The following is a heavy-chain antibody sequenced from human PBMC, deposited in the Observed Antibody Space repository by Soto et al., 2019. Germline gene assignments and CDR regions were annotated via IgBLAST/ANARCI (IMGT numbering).Heavy chain of an antibody. CDR2: INPSGGST. J-gene: IGHJ4*02. D-gene: IGHD3-10*01. Sequence: QVQLVQSGAEVKKPGASVQVSCMASGYTFTSYYLHWVRQAPGQGLEWMGIINPSGGSTTYAQKFQCRVTMTRDTSTSTVYMELGSLRSEDTAMFYCARASSSGRRFDYWGQGTLLTVSA. V-gene: IGHV1-46*01. CDR3: ARASSSGRRFDY. CDR1: GYTFTSYY.